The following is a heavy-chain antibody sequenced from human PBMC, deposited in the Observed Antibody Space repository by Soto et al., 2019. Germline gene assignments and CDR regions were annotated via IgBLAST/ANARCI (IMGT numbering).Heavy chain of an antibody. D-gene: IGHD1-20*01. J-gene: IGHJ4*02. CDR1: GGSISSSSYY. CDR2: IYYSGST. Sequence: PSETLSLTCTVSGGSISSSSYYWGWIRQPPGKGLEWIGSIYYSGSTYYNPSLKSRVTISVDTSKNQFSLKLSSVTAADTAVYYCARHPSWINWNLLDYWGRGTLVTVSS. V-gene: IGHV4-39*01. CDR3: ARHPSWINWNLLDY.